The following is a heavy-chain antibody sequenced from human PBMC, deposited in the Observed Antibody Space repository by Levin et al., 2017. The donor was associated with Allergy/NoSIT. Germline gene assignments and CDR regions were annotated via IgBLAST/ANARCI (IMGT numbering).Heavy chain of an antibody. CDR1: GGSFSGYY. V-gene: IGHV4-34*01. D-gene: IGHD7-27*01. J-gene: IGHJ4*02. CDR3: ARGGLTGDLN. Sequence: SCAVYGGSFSGYYWTWIRQPPGKGLEWIGEINHGGSTHYNPSLKSRVTISVDTSKNQFSLKLSSVTAADTAVYYCARGGLTGDLNWGQGTLVTVSS. CDR2: INHGGST.